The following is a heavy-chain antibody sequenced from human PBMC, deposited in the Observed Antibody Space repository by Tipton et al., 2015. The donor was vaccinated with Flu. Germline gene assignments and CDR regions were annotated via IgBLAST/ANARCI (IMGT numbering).Heavy chain of an antibody. CDR1: GGSISSSSYY. CDR2: IYYSGST. J-gene: IGHJ2*01. D-gene: IGHD4-17*01. CDR3: ARGPEYYGEDR. Sequence: LRLSCTVSGGSISSSSYYWGWIRQPPGKGLEWIGSIYYSGSTYYNPSLKSRVTISVDTSKNQFSLKLSSVTAADTAVYYCARGPEYYGEDRWGRGTLVTVSS. V-gene: IGHV4-39*07.